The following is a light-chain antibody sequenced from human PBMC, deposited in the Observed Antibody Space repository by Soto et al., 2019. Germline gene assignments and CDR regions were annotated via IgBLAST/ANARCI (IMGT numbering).Light chain of an antibody. J-gene: IGLJ2*01. CDR3: QSYDDSLGGHVI. CDR2: ANT. V-gene: IGLV1-40*01. CDR1: SSYIGAGYD. Sequence: QSVLTQPPSVSGAPGQRVTISCTGSSSYIGAGYDVHWYQQLPGTAPKLLIYANTKRPSGVPDRFSGSKSGTSASLAITGLQAEDEADYYCQSYDDSLGGHVIFGGGTKVTVL.